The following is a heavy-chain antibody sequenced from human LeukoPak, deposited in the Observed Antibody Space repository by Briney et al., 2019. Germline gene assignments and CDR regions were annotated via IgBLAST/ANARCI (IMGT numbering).Heavy chain of an antibody. V-gene: IGHV3-23*01. CDR1: GFTFSSYA. CDR2: ISGSGGST. J-gene: IGHJ6*02. D-gene: IGHD3-10*01. Sequence: GGSLRLSCAASGFTFSSYAMSWVRQAPGKGLEWVSAISGSGGSTYYADSVKGRFTISRDNSKNTLYLQMNSLRAEDTAVYYCAKGILWRALLWFGARSYGMDVWGQGTTVTVSS. CDR3: AKGILWRALLWFGARSYGMDV.